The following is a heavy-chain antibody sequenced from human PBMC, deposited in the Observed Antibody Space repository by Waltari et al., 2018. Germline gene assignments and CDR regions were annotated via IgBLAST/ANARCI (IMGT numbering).Heavy chain of an antibody. CDR1: GFIVSSNY. Sequence: EVQLVESGGGLIQPGGSLRLSCAASGFIVSSNYMSWVRQAPGRGLEWVSLMYSGGRTYYADSVKGRFTISRDKSKNTLYLQMDSLSVEDTAVYYCARWQQWPVRAFDYWGQGTLVTVSS. J-gene: IGHJ4*02. V-gene: IGHV3-53*01. CDR2: MYSGGRT. D-gene: IGHD6-19*01. CDR3: ARWQQWPVRAFDY.